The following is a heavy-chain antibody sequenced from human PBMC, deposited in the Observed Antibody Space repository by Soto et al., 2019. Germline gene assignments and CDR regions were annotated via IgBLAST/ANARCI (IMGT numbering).Heavy chain of an antibody. V-gene: IGHV3-23*01. CDR1: GFTFSSYA. CDR3: AKDRDFGVGPYYMDV. D-gene: IGHD3-3*01. CDR2: ISGSGGST. J-gene: IGHJ6*03. Sequence: GGSLRLSCAASGFTFSSYAMSWVRQAPGKGLEWVSAISGSGGSTYYADSVKGRFTISRDNSKNTLYLQMNSLRAEDTAVYYCAKDRDFGVGPYYMDVWGKGTTVTVSS.